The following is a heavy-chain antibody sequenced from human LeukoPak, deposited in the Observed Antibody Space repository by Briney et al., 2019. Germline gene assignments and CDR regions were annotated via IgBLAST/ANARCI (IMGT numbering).Heavy chain of an antibody. J-gene: IGHJ6*03. Sequence: ASVKVSCKASGYTFTGYYMHWVRQAPGQGLEWMGWINPNSGGTNYAQKFQGRVTMTRDTSISTAYMELSRLRSDDTAVYCCARSMAARPGGYYYYYMDVWGKGTTVTVSS. V-gene: IGHV1-2*02. D-gene: IGHD6-6*01. CDR3: ARSMAARPGGYYYYYMDV. CDR2: INPNSGGT. CDR1: GYTFTGYY.